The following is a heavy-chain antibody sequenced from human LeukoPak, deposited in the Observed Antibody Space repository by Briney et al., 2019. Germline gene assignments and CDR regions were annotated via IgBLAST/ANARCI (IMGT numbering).Heavy chain of an antibody. D-gene: IGHD3-10*01. V-gene: IGHV3-30*18. J-gene: IGHJ3*02. Sequence: GGSLRLSCAASGYTFSSYGMHWVRQAPGKGLEWVAVISYDGSNKYYADSVKGRFTISRDNSKNTLYLQMNSLRAEDTAVYYCAKFLILGVMVRGVIIDAFDIWGQGTMVTVSS. CDR3: AKFLILGVMVRGVIIDAFDI. CDR1: GYTFSSYG. CDR2: ISYDGSNK.